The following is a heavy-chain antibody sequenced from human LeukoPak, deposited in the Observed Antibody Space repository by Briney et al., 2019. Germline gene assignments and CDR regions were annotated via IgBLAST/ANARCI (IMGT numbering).Heavy chain of an antibody. CDR2: ISYSGGST. CDR1: GFSFSRYA. Sequence: PGGSLRLSCAVSGFSFSRYALSWFRQPPGKGLEWVTAISYSGGSTYYADSVKGRFTISKDNSRNTLYLQMNTLSAEDTAVYYCAKCRGSSWSDYFDYWGQGTLVTVSS. J-gene: IGHJ4*02. CDR3: AKCRGSSWSDYFDY. V-gene: IGHV3-23*01. D-gene: IGHD6-13*01.